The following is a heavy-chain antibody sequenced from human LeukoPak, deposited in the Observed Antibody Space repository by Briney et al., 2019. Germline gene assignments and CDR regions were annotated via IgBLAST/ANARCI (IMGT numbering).Heavy chain of an antibody. CDR1: GGPISSYY. CDR3: AREGWGYDSSAYRSRYFDL. Sequence: PSETLSLTCTVSGGPISSYYWNWIRQLPGKGLEYIGYISYSGNTNYNPSLKSRVTISFDTSKKQFSLKMNSVTAADTAVYYCAREGWGYDSSAYRSRYFDLWGRGTLVTVSS. V-gene: IGHV4-59*01. CDR2: ISYSGNT. J-gene: IGHJ2*01. D-gene: IGHD3-22*01.